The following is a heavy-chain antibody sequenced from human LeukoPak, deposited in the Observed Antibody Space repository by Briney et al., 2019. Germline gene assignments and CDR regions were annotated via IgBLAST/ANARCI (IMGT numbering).Heavy chain of an antibody. D-gene: IGHD3-9*01. CDR2: MNPNSGNT. CDR3: ARRHTLLRYFDWLLFDY. V-gene: IGHV1-8*01. CDR1: GYTFTSYD. Sequence: AASVKVSCKASGYTFTSYDINWVRQATGQGLEWMGWMNPNSGNTGYAQKFQDRVTMTRNTSISTAYMELSSLRSEDTAVYYCARRHTLLRYFDWLLFDYWGQGTLVTVSS. J-gene: IGHJ4*02.